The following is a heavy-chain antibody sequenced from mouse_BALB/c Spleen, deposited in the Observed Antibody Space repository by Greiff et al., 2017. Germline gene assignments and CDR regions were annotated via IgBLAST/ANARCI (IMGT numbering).Heavy chain of an antibody. J-gene: IGHJ2*01. V-gene: IGHV1-85*01. CDR1: GYTFTSYD. CDR2: IYTGDGST. CDR3: TRETGTSFDY. D-gene: IGHD4-1*01. Sequence: QVQLQQSGPELVKPGALVKISCKASGYTFTSYDINWVKQRHGQGLEWIGWIYTGDGSTKYNEKFKSKGTLTVDTSSSTAYMHLSSLTSEDSAVYYCTRETGTSFDYWGQGTTLTVSS.